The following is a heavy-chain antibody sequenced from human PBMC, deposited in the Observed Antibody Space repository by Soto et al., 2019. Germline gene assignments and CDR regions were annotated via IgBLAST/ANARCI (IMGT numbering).Heavy chain of an antibody. Sequence: KGLEWVSAISGSGGSTYYADSVKGRFTISRDNSKNTLYLQMNSLSAVDTAVYYCAKANLFFFQAEDGIRAVRSVSAFLLNRSSDL. J-gene: IGHJ2*01. D-gene: IGHD2-2*01. CDR2: ISGSGGST. CDR3: AKANLFFFQAEDGIRAVRSVSAFLLNRSSDL. V-gene: IGHV3-23*01.